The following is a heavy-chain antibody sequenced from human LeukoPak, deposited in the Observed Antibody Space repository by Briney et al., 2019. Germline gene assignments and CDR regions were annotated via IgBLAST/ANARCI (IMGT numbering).Heavy chain of an antibody. V-gene: IGHV1-69*05. CDR2: IIPIFGTA. CDR1: GYTFTGYY. CDR3: ARDCGSGWYCRDY. J-gene: IGHJ4*02. D-gene: IGHD6-19*01. Sequence: VASVKVSCKASGYTFTGYYMHWVRQAPGQGLEWMGGIIPIFGTANYAQKFQGRVTITTDESTSTAYMELSSLRSEDTAVYYCARDCGSGWYCRDYWGQGTLVTVSS.